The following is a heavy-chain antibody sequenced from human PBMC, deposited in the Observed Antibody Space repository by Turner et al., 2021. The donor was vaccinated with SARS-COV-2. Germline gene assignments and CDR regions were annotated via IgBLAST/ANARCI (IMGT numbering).Heavy chain of an antibody. D-gene: IGHD3-9*01. CDR1: GGSLSNNNYY. V-gene: IGHV4-39*01. Sequence: QLQLQESGPGLVKPSETLSLTCTVSGGSLSNNNYYWGWIRQSPGKGLEWIGTVYYSGSTYYNPARKSRVTISVDTSKNQFSLKLGSVTAADTAVYYCARHGLDILTGVFDYWGQGILVTVSS. CDR3: ARHGLDILTGVFDY. CDR2: VYYSGST. J-gene: IGHJ4*02.